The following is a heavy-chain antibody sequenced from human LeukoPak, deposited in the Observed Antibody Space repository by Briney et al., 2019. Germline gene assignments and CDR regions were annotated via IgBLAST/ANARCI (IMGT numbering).Heavy chain of an antibody. CDR2: FDPEDGET. J-gene: IGHJ5*02. Sequence: ASVKVSCKVSGYTLTELSMHWVRQAPGKGLEWRGGFDPEDGETIYAPKFQGRVTMTEDTSTDTAYMELSSLRSEDTAVYYCARVPAAQPPDGWFDPWGQGTLVTVSS. V-gene: IGHV1-24*01. D-gene: IGHD2-2*01. CDR3: ARVPAAQPPDGWFDP. CDR1: GYTLTELS.